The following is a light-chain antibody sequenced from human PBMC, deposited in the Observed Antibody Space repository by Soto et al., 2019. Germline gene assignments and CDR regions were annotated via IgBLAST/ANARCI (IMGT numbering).Light chain of an antibody. CDR2: DVS. J-gene: IGLJ2*01. CDR3: SSYTTTSTRV. V-gene: IGLV2-14*03. CDR1: SSDIGAYNY. Sequence: QSALTQPASVSGSPGQSITISCTGTSSDIGAYNYVSWFQQHPGKAPKLMIFDVSHRPSGVSNRFSGSKSGNTASLTISGLQADDEAHYYCSSYTTTSTRVFGRGTQLTVL.